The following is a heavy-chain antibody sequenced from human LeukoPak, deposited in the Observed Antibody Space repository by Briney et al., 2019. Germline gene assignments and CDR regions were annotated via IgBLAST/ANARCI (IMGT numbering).Heavy chain of an antibody. D-gene: IGHD2-8*01. V-gene: IGHV3-23*01. CDR3: AKVFFMDY. J-gene: IGHJ4*02. CDR2: ISVSGGST. Sequence: GESLRLSCAASGFAFSSFGMSWVRQAPGKGLEWVSAISVSGGSTNYADSVKGRFTISRDNSENTLYLQMNSLRAEDTAVYYCAKVFFMDYWGQGTLVTVSS. CDR1: GFAFSSFG.